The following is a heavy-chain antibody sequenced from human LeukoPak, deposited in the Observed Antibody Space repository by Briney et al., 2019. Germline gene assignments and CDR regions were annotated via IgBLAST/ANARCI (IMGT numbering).Heavy chain of an antibody. CDR2: INHSGST. CDR3: ASSGQTGTYYYMDV. V-gene: IGHV4-34*01. D-gene: IGHD2-15*01. CDR1: GGSFSGYY. Sequence: SETLSLTCAVYGGSFSGYYWSWIRQPPGKGLEWIGEINHSGSTNYNPSLKSRVTISVDTSKSQFSLKLSSVTAADTAVYYCASSGQTGTYYYMDVWGKGTTVTVSS. J-gene: IGHJ6*03.